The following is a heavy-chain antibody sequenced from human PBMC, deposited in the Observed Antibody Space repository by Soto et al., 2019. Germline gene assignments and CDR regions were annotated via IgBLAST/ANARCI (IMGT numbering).Heavy chain of an antibody. CDR1: GFIFSNYW. J-gene: IGHJ4*02. CDR2: IKHDGSEK. CDR3: ARLEYHFDY. V-gene: IGHV3-7*01. Sequence: EVQLVESGGGLVQPGGSLRLSCAASGFIFSNYWMSWVRQAPGKGLEWVANIKHDGSEKHYVDSVKGRFTISRDNAKNSLFLQMNSLRAEDTAVYYCARLEYHFDYWGQGTLVTVSS. D-gene: IGHD2-2*01.